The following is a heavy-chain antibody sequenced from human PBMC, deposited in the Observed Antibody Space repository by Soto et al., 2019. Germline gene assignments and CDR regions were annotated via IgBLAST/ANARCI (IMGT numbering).Heavy chain of an antibody. J-gene: IGHJ4*02. Sequence: SETLSLTCTVSGGSISSGDYYWSWIRQPPGKGLDWIGYIYYSGNTYYNPSLKSRVTISVDASKNQFSLKLSSVTAADTAVYYCARSGYNWNDIRFDSWGQGTLVTVSS. D-gene: IGHD1-20*01. CDR2: IYYSGNT. CDR1: GGSISSGDYY. V-gene: IGHV4-30-4*01. CDR3: ARSGYNWNDIRFDS.